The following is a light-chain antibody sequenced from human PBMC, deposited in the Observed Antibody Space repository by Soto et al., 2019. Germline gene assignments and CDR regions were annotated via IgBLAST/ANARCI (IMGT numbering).Light chain of an antibody. Sequence: DIVMTQSPLSLPVTPGEPASISCNSSQSLLQSNGYNYLDWYLQKPGQSPQLLIYFGSYRASGVPDRFSGSGSGTDFTLKIRRVEAEDVGVYYCMQAQQTPPTFGQGTKVEIK. V-gene: IGKV2-28*01. J-gene: IGKJ1*01. CDR2: FGS. CDR3: MQAQQTPPT. CDR1: QSLLQSNGYNY.